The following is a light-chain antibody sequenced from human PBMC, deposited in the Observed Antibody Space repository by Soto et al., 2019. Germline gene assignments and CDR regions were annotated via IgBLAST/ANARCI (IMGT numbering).Light chain of an antibody. V-gene: IGLV2-14*01. CDR1: TSDVGGYNY. J-gene: IGLJ1*01. CDR3: SSYTDSGTRG. CDR2: EVS. Sequence: QSVLTQPASVSGSPGQSITIACTPTTSDVGGYNYVSWYQQHPGKAPKLIIYEVSTRPSGVSNRFSGSESGNTASLTISALQAEDVADYYCSSYTDSGTRGFGTGTKVTVL.